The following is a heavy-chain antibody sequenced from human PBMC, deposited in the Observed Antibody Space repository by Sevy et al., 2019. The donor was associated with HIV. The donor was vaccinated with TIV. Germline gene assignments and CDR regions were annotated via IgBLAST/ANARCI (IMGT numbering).Heavy chain of an antibody. CDR3: ARLRRDDFWSGYHPDFDY. D-gene: IGHD3-3*01. V-gene: IGHV4-38-2*01. CDR2: IYHSGST. Sequence: SETLSLTCAVSGYSISSGYYWGWIRQPPGKGLEWIGSIYHSGSTYYNPSLKSRVTISVHTSKNQFSLKLSSVTAADTAVYYCARLRRDDFWSGYHPDFDYWGQGTLVTVSS. J-gene: IGHJ4*02. CDR1: GYSISSGYY.